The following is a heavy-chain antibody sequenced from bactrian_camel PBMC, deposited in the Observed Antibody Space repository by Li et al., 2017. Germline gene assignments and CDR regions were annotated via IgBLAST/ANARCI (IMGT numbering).Heavy chain of an antibody. Sequence: DVQLVESGGASVQAGGSLRLSCAGSGFVNSGHYMAWFRQAPGREREGVAGIESDGSTSYADSVKGRFTISQDSAKNILYLQMSSLKPEDTAMYYCATGCTQIRRGAIRPERYTNWGQGTQVTVS. CDR1: GFVNSGHY. CDR2: IESDGST. J-gene: IGHJ4*01. CDR3: ATGCTQIRRGAIRPERYTN. D-gene: IGHD5*01. V-gene: IGHV3S42*01.